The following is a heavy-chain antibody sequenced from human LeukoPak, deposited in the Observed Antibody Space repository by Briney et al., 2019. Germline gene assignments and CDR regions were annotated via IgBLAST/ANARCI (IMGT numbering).Heavy chain of an antibody. CDR2: KYYSGNS. Sequence: SETLSLTCSVRVGSHCRSPYHGGWIRQPPGKGLELIGSKYYSGNSYYNPSLKSRVSISVDTSKNQFSLKLSSVTAADTAVYYIARLYYYYGMVVLVERTTVTVSS. V-gene: IGHV4-39*01. J-gene: IGHJ6*01. CDR3: ARLYYYYGMVV. CDR1: VGSHCRSPYH.